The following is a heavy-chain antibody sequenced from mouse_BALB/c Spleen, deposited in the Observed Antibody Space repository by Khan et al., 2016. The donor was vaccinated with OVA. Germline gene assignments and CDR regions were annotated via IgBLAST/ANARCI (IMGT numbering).Heavy chain of an antibody. CDR2: INPSNGYT. Sequence: QVQLQQSGAELARPGASVKMSCTASGYTFTSYTIHWIKLRPGQGLEWIGYINPSNGYTNYNQKFRDKATLTADKSSTTAYMQLSSLTSDDSAVYDCVRDGAYHRNDGWFAYWGQGTLVTVSA. J-gene: IGHJ3*01. CDR1: GYTFTSYT. CDR3: VRDGAYHRNDGWFAY. V-gene: IGHV1-4*01. D-gene: IGHD2-14*01.